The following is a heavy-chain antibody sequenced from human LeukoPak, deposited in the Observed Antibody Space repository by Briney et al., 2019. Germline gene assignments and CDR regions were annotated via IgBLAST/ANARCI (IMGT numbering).Heavy chain of an antibody. CDR1: GFIFSNYG. V-gene: IGHV3-30*02. CDR3: AKIFRRWYGDYDSYYFDY. D-gene: IGHD4-17*01. Sequence: PGGSLRLSCAASGFIFSNYGIHWVRQAPGKGLDWVAFIKYDGSDKYYADSVKGRFTISRDNSKNTLYLQMNSLRAEDTAVYYCAKIFRRWYGDYDSYYFDYWGQGTLVTVSS. CDR2: IKYDGSDK. J-gene: IGHJ4*02.